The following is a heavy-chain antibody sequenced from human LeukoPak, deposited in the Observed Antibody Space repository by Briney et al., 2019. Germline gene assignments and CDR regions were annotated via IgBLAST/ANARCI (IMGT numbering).Heavy chain of an antibody. CDR3: ARIYSSSWFLNWFDP. D-gene: IGHD6-13*01. CDR2: INYSGST. CDR1: GGSISNYY. Sequence: SETLSLTCTVSGGSISNYYWSWIRQPPGKGLEWIAYINYSGSTNYNPSLKSRVTISVDTSKNHFSLTLSSVTAADTAVYYCARIYSSSWFLNWFDPWGQGTLVTVSS. J-gene: IGHJ5*02. V-gene: IGHV4-59*01.